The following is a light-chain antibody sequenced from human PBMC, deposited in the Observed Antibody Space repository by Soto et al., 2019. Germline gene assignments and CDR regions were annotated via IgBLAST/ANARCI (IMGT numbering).Light chain of an antibody. Sequence: EIVLTQSPGTLSLSPGERATLSCRASQSLSSSYSAWYQQKPGQAPRLLIYDTSSRATGIPDRFSGSGSGTDFTLSISRLEPEDFAVYYCQQYGNSWYTFGQGTKLEIK. V-gene: IGKV3-20*01. CDR3: QQYGNSWYT. CDR1: QSLSSSY. CDR2: DTS. J-gene: IGKJ2*01.